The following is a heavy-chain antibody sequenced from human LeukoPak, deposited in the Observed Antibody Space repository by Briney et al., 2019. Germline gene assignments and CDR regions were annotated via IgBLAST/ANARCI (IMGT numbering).Heavy chain of an antibody. CDR2: INPSSGGT. D-gene: IGHD4-11*01. CDR1: GYSLNAYY. J-gene: IGHJ4*02. CDR3: ARGLGLDY. V-gene: IGHV1-2*02. Sequence: AAVKVSCKASGYSLNAYYMHWVRQAPGQGLEWMGWINPSSGGTKYAQKFQGRVTMARDTYISTTYMELSRLTSDDTAVYYCARGLGLDYWGQGTLVTVS.